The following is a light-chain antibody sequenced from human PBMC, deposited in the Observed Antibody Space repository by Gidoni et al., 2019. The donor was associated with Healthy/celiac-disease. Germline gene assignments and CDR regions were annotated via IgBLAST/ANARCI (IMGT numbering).Light chain of an antibody. J-gene: IGLJ2*01. CDR2: STN. CDR1: SGSVSTSYY. Sequence: QTVVTQEPSFSVSPEGTVTLTCGLSSGSVSTSYYPSWYQQTPGQAPRTLIYSTNTRSSGVSDRFSGSILGNKAALTITGAQADDESDYYCVLYMGSGIPVVFGGGTKLTVL. V-gene: IGLV8-61*01. CDR3: VLYMGSGIPVV.